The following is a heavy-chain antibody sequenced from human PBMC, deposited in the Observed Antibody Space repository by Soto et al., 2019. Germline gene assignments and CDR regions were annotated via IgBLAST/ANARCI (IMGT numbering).Heavy chain of an antibody. V-gene: IGHV4-39*01. D-gene: IGHD2-15*01. J-gene: IGHJ4*02. CDR1: GGSISSSSYY. Sequence: QLQLQESGPGLVKPSETLSLTCTVSGGSISSSSYYWGWMRQPPGKGLEWIGSIYYSGSTYYNPSLRSRVTISVDTSKNQCSLKLSSVTAADTAVYYCARTSGTSDYWGQGTLVTVSS. CDR2: IYYSGST. CDR3: ARTSGTSDY.